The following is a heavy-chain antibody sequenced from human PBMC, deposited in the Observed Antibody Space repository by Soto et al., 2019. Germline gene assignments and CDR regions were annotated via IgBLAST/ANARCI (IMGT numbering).Heavy chain of an antibody. D-gene: IGHD2-21*02. CDR1: GYTFTSYA. Sequence: QVQLVQSGAEEKKPGASVKVSCKASGYTFTSYAMHWVRQAPGQRLEWMGWINAGNGNTKYSQKFQGRVTITRDTSGGTAYMELGSLRSEDTAGYYCARSFLGVTGLDHLGPGTLVTVSS. CDR2: INAGNGNT. J-gene: IGHJ4*02. V-gene: IGHV1-3*05. CDR3: ARSFLGVTGLDH.